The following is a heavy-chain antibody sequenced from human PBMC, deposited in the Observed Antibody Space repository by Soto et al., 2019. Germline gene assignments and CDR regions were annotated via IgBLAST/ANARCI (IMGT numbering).Heavy chain of an antibody. CDR1: GFAVSSKY. J-gene: IGHJ4*02. Sequence: GGSLRLSCAASGFAVSSKYMTWVRQAPGKGLEWVSVIYGGGTTYYADSVKGRFTISRDTSKNTLYLQMNSLRAEDTAVYYCVQTTGWPGFDICGPGTMVPIAS. V-gene: IGHV3-53*01. CDR2: IYGGGTT. CDR3: VQTTGWPGFDI. D-gene: IGHD6-19*01.